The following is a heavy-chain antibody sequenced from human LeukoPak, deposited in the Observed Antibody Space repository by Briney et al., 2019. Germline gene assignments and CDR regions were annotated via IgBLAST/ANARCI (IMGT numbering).Heavy chain of an antibody. CDR1: GFTFSSYG. V-gene: IGHV3-33*01. CDR3: TRDEGAADY. Sequence: GGSLRLSCAPAGFTFSSYGMHWVRQAPGKGLEWVAVIWYDGSNKYYADSVKGRFTISRNNSKHTLYLQMNSLRAEDTAVYYCTRDEGAADYWGQGTLVTVSS. J-gene: IGHJ4*02. CDR2: IWYDGSNK. D-gene: IGHD1-26*01.